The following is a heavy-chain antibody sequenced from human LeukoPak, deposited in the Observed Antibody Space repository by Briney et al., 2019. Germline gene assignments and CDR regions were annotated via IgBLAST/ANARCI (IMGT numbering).Heavy chain of an antibody. CDR1: GFTFSSYC. V-gene: IGHV3-30*02. D-gene: IGHD3-22*01. J-gene: IGHJ4*02. CDR3: AKDGYYYDSSGYYGDY. CDR2: IRYDGSNK. Sequence: GSLRLSCAASGFTFSSYCMHWVRQAPGKGLEGVAFIRYDGSNKYYADSVKGRFTISRDNSKNTLYLQMNSLRAEDTAVYYCAKDGYYYDSSGYYGDYWGQGTLVTVSS.